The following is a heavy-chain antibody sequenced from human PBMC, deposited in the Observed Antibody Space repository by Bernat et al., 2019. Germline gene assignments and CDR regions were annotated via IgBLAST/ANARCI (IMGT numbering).Heavy chain of an antibody. V-gene: IGHV4-59*01. CDR3: ARAHSAGLRVFGEPPLDY. CDR1: GGSISSYY. D-gene: IGHD3-3*01. CDR2: IFYSGST. Sequence: QVQLQESGPGLVKPSETLSLTCTVSGGSISSYYWSWIRQPPGKGLEWIGYIFYSGSTNYNPSLKSRVTISLDTSKNQFSLKLTSMTAADTAVYYCARAHSAGLRVFGEPPLDYWGQGTLVTVSS. J-gene: IGHJ4*02.